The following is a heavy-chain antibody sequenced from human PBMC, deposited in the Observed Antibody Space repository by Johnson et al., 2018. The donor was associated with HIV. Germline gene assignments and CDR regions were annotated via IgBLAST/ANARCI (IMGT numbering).Heavy chain of an antibody. D-gene: IGHD3-22*01. Sequence: VLLVESGGGVVQPGRSLRLSCAASGFTFSSMHWDRQAPGKGLEWVSGINWNGGTTSYEDSVKGRFTTSRDNANNSLYLQMNGLRDEDTALYYCARGLRDSSGHPFAFDFWGHGTMVTVSS. CDR1: GFTFSS. CDR3: ARGLRDSSGHPFAFDF. J-gene: IGHJ3*01. CDR2: INWNGGTT. V-gene: IGHV3-20*04.